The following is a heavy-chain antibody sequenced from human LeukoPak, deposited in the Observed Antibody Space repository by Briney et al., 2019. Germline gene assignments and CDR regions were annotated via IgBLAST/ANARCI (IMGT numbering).Heavy chain of an antibody. V-gene: IGHV4-59*01. Sequence: SETLSLTCTVSGGSISYYHWSWIRQPPGKGLEWIGYIYYGGSTKYNTSLKSRVTISLDTSKNQFSLKLSSVTAADTAVYYCARDRRDGYNDLFDYWGQGTLVTVSS. D-gene: IGHD5-24*01. CDR2: IYYGGST. CDR3: ARDRRDGYNDLFDY. J-gene: IGHJ4*02. CDR1: GGSISYYH.